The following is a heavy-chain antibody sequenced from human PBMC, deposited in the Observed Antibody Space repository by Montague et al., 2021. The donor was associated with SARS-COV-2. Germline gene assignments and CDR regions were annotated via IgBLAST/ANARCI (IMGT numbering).Heavy chain of an antibody. V-gene: IGHV3-23*01. CDR2: ISGNGGTT. J-gene: IGHJ4*02. CDR3: AKQLARMAPYYDY. Sequence: SRRLSCAASGFTFSSYAMSWVRLAPGKGLDWVSVISGNGGTTHYADSVKGRFTISRDNSKNTLYLQMNSLRAEDTAVYYCAKQLARMAPYYDYWGQGTLVTVSS. D-gene: IGHD3-10*01. CDR1: GFTFSSYA.